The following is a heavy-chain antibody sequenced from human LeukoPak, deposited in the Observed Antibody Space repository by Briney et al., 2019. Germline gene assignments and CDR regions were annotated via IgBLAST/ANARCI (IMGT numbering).Heavy chain of an antibody. J-gene: IGHJ3*02. Sequence: SETLSLTCTVSGGSISSYYWSWIRQPPGKGLEWIGYIYYSGSTNYNPSLKSRVTISVDTSKNQFSLKLSSVTAADTAVYYCASSITVGAFDIWGQGTMATVSS. CDR3: ASSITVGAFDI. CDR2: IYYSGST. D-gene: IGHD2-2*01. V-gene: IGHV4-59*01. CDR1: GGSISSYY.